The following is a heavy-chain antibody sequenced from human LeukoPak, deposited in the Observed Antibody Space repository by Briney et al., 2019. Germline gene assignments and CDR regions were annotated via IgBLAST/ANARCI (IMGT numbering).Heavy chain of an antibody. Sequence: SETLSLTCTVSGGSISSYYWSWIRQPPGKGLEWIGYIYYSGSTNYNPSLKSRVTISEDTSKNQFSLKLSSVTAADTAVYYCARKLAGGGYGMDVWGQGTTVTVSS. V-gene: IGHV4-59*01. J-gene: IGHJ6*02. CDR2: IYYSGST. CDR1: GGSISSYY. D-gene: IGHD2-15*01. CDR3: ARKLAGGGYGMDV.